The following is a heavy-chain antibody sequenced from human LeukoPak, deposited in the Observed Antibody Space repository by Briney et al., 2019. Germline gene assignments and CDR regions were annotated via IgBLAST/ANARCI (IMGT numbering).Heavy chain of an antibody. CDR1: GFTFSSYS. Sequence: GGSLRLSCAASGFTFSSYSMNWVRQAPGKGLEWVSSISSSSSYIYYADSVKGRFTISRDNAKNSLYLQMNSLRAEDTAVYYCASGGLLWFGEFHWFDPWGQGTLVTVSS. CDR2: ISSSSSYI. V-gene: IGHV3-21*01. CDR3: ASGGLLWFGEFHWFDP. D-gene: IGHD3-10*01. J-gene: IGHJ5*02.